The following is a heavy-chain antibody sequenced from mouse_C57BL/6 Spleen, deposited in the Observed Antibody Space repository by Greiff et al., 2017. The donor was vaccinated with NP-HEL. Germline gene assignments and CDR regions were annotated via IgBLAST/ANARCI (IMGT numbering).Heavy chain of an antibody. D-gene: IGHD2-5*01. Sequence: EVQLQESGGDLVKPGGSLKLSCAASGFTFSSYGMSWVRQTPDKRLEWVATISSGGSYTYYPDSVKGRFTISRDNAKNTLYLQMSSLKSEDIAMYYCARKPYYSNYGYFDVWGTGTTVTVSS. CDR3: ARKPYYSNYGYFDV. CDR1: GFTFSSYG. J-gene: IGHJ1*03. V-gene: IGHV5-6*01. CDR2: ISSGGSYT.